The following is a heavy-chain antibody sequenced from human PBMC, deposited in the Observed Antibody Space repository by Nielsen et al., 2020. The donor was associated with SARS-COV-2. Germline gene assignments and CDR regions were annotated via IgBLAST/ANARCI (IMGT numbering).Heavy chain of an antibody. D-gene: IGHD3-16*01. V-gene: IGHV3-66*01. CDR2: IYSGGST. J-gene: IGHJ6*02. Sequence: GGSLRLSCAASGFIFSSYSMNWVRQAPGKGLEWVSVIYSGGSTYYADSVKGRFAISRDNSKNTLYLQMNSLRAEDTAVYYCARGIEYDGGMDVWGQGTTVTVSS. CDR3: ARGIEYDGGMDV. CDR1: GFIFSSYS.